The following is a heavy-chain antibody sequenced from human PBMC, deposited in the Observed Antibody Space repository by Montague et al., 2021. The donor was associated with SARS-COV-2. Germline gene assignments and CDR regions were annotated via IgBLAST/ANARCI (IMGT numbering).Heavy chain of an antibody. CDR1: GGSISSGSYY. D-gene: IGHD3-22*01. CDR3: ARIKYYYDSSGYRSDRTLDY. J-gene: IGHJ4*02. Sequence: SETLSLTCTVSGGSISSGSYYWGWIRQPPGKGLEWIGSIYYSGSTYYNPSLKSRVTISVDTSKNQFSLKLSSVTAADTAVYYCARIKYYYDSSGYRSDRTLDYWGQGTLVTVSS. CDR2: IYYSGST. V-gene: IGHV4-39*01.